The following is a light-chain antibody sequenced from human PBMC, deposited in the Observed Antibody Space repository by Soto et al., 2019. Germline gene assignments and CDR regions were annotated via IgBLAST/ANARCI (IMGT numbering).Light chain of an antibody. CDR1: QDITSW. CDR3: QQTNNFPLT. CDR2: GAS. Sequence: DIQMTQSPSSLSASVGDRVTITCQASQDITSWLAWYQQKPGKDPKLLIYGASSLQRGVPLRFRGRGSGTDFTLTISSLQPEDFAAYYCQQTNNFPLTFGGGTKVDIK. V-gene: IGKV1-12*01. J-gene: IGKJ4*01.